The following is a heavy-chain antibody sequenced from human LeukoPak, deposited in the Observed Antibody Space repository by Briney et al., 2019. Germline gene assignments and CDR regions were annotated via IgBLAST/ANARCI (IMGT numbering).Heavy chain of an antibody. Sequence: SETLSLTCAVYGGSFSGYYWSWIRQPPGKGLEWIGEINHSGSTNYNPSLKSRVTMSVDTSKNQFSLKLSSVTAADTAVYYCARRIVVVTAQQSWFDPWGQGTLVTVSS. CDR1: GGSFSGYY. J-gene: IGHJ5*02. V-gene: IGHV4-34*01. CDR2: INHSGST. CDR3: ARRIVVVTAQQSWFDP. D-gene: IGHD2-21*02.